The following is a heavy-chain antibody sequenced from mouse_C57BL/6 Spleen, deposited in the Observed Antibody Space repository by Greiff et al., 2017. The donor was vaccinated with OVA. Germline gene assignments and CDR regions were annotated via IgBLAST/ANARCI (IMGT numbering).Heavy chain of an antibody. CDR2: ISDGGSYT. CDR1: GFTFSSYA. Sequence: EVKLVESGGGLVKPGGSLTLSCAASGFTFSSYAMSWVRQTPEKRLEWVATISDGGSYTYYPDNVKGRFTISRDNAKNNLYLQMSHLKSEDTAMYYCARGYAYYAMDYWGQGTSVTVSS. D-gene: IGHD2-14*01. V-gene: IGHV5-4*03. J-gene: IGHJ4*01. CDR3: ARGYAYYAMDY.